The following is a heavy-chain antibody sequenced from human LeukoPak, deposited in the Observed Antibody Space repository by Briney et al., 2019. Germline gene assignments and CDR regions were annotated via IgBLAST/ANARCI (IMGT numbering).Heavy chain of an antibody. CDR3: ARARHATVDFDY. CDR1: GFTFSSYS. CDR2: ISSSSSYI. D-gene: IGHD4-23*01. J-gene: IGHJ4*02. V-gene: IGHV3-21*01. Sequence: PGGSLRLSCAAAGFTFSSYSMNWVRQAPGKGLEWVSSISSSSSYIYYADSVKGRFTISRDNAKNSLYLQMNSLRAEDTAVYYCARARHATVDFDYWGQGTLVTVSS.